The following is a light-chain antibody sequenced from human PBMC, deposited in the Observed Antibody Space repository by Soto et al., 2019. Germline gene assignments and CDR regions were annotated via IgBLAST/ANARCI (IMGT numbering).Light chain of an antibody. V-gene: IGKV3-15*01. CDR2: GAS. CDR3: QQYNNWPPLT. CDR1: WSLRTN. Sequence: EIVMTQSPATLSVSPGDTAILSCRASWSLRTNLAWYQQKPGQAPRLLIYGASTRATGIPARFSGSGSGTEFTLSISSLQSEDIAIYYCQQYNNWPPLTFGGGTKVEIK. J-gene: IGKJ4*01.